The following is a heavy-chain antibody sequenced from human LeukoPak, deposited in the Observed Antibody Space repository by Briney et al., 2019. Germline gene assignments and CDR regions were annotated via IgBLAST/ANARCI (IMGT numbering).Heavy chain of an antibody. Sequence: ASVKVSCKASGYTFINNWMHWVRQAPGQGLEWIGLINPTGTGTLYAQKFQGRVTMTRDMSTSTDYMELSSLRSEDTAVYYCASQSRYSSSWWDYWGQGTLVTVSS. CDR3: ASQSRYSSSWWDY. CDR2: INPTGTGT. CDR1: GYTFINNW. D-gene: IGHD6-13*01. J-gene: IGHJ4*02. V-gene: IGHV1-46*01.